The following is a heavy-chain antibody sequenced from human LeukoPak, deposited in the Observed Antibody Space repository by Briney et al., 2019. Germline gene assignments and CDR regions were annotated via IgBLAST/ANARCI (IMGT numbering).Heavy chain of an antibody. V-gene: IGHV3-21*01. CDR1: GFTFSSYS. CDR2: ISSSSSYI. CDR3: ARDSPLWFGELLSRKFDY. J-gene: IGHJ4*02. D-gene: IGHD3-10*01. Sequence: GGSLRLSCAASGFTFSSYSMMWVRQAPGKGLEWVSSISSSSSYIHYADSVKGRFTISRDNAKNSLYLQMNSLRAEDTAVYYCARDSPLWFGELLSRKFDYWGQGTLVTVSS.